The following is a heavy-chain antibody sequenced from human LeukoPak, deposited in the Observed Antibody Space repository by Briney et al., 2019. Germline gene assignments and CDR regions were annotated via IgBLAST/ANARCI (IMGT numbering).Heavy chain of an antibody. J-gene: IGHJ5*02. CDR3: ARSGPPTGYYDSSGP. CDR2: IYHSGST. D-gene: IGHD3-22*01. CDR1: GYSVSSGYY. Sequence: PSETLSLTCTVSGYSVSSGYYWGWIRQPPGKGLEWIGSIYHSGSTYYNPSLKSRVTISVDTSKNQFSLKLSSVTAADTAVYYCARSGPPTGYYDSSGPWGQGTLVTVSS. V-gene: IGHV4-38-2*02.